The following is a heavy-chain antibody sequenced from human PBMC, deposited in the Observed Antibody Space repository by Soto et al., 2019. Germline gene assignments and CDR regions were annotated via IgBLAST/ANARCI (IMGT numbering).Heavy chain of an antibody. CDR1: GFSLSTNGVG. CDR3: AHCFFQADFDY. Sequence: QITLKESGPTLVKPTQTLTLTCTFSGFSLSTNGVGVGWIRQPPGKALEWLALIYWDDDKRYSPSLKSRLTITKDTPKNQVVLTITNMEPVDTATYYCAHCFFQADFDYWGQGTLVTVSS. J-gene: IGHJ4*02. CDR2: IYWDDDK. D-gene: IGHD3-16*01. V-gene: IGHV2-5*02.